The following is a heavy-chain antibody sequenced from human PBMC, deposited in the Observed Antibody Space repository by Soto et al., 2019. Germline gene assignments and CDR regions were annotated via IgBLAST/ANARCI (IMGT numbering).Heavy chain of an antibody. CDR1: GFTFSSYG. J-gene: IGHJ6*02. D-gene: IGHD3-3*01. CDR2: ISYDGSNK. V-gene: IGHV3-30*18. CDR3: AKDGSPLYYDFWSGYSPRYYYYGMDV. Sequence: AGGSLRLSCPASGFTFSSYGMHWVRQATGKGLEWVAVISYDGSNKYYADSVKGRFTISRDNSKNTLYLQMNSLRAEDTAVYYCAKDGSPLYYDFWSGYSPRYYYYGMDVWGQGTTVTVSS.